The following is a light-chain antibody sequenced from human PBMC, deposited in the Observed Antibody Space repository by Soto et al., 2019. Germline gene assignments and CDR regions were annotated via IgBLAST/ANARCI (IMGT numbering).Light chain of an antibody. V-gene: IGLV2-23*02. Sequence: QSALTQPASVSGSPGQSITISCTGTSSDVGNFNLVSWYQHHPGKAPKLMIYEVTKRPSGVSNRFSGSKSGNTASLTISGLQAEDEADYYCCSYARSSTLVFGTGTKLTVL. J-gene: IGLJ1*01. CDR1: SSDVGNFNL. CDR3: CSYARSSTLV. CDR2: EVT.